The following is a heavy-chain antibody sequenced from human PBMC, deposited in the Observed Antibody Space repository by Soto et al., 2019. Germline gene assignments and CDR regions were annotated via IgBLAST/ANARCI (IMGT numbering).Heavy chain of an antibody. V-gene: IGHV4-39*01. J-gene: IGHJ4*02. CDR2: IYYSGST. CDR1: GGSISSSSYY. CDR3: ARHDRSDVPSILVVVTQDY. D-gene: IGHD2-15*01. Sequence: QLQLQESGPGLVKPSETLSLTCTVSGGSISSSSYYWGWIRQPPGKGLEWIGSIYYSGSTYYNPSLKSRVTIYVDTSKNQFALKLSSVTAADTAVYYCARHDRSDVPSILVVVTQDYWGQGTLVTVSS.